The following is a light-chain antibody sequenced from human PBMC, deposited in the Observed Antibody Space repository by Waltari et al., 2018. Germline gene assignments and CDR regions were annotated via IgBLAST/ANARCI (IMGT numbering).Light chain of an antibody. CDR3: QSFDNMLSGGVV. V-gene: IGLV1-40*01. CDR2: GNN. J-gene: IGLJ2*01. CDR1: TSNIGAGHD. Sequence: QSVLTQPPSVSGTPGQRVTISCSGSTSNIGAGHDVHWYQHLPGTAPKLLIYGNNKGPAGVPDRCAGSKSGTSASRAITGLQADDEADYFCQSFDNMLSGGVVFGGGTKLAVL.